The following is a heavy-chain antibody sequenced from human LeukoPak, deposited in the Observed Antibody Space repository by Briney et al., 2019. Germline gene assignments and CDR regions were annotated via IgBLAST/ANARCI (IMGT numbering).Heavy chain of an antibody. D-gene: IGHD2-2*02. Sequence: SETLSLTCTVSGGSISSSSYYWGWIRQPPGKGLEWIGSIYYSGSTYYNPSLKSRVTISVDTSKNQFSLKLSSVTAADTAVYYCARASRYCSSTSCYISSLVNWFDPWGQGTLVTVSS. CDR1: GGSISSSSYY. CDR2: IYYSGST. J-gene: IGHJ5*02. CDR3: ARASRYCSSTSCYISSLVNWFDP. V-gene: IGHV4-39*07.